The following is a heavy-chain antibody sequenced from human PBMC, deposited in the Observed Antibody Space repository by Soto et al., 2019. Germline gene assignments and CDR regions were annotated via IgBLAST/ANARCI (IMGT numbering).Heavy chain of an antibody. CDR2: IVVGSGNT. V-gene: IGHV1-58*01. Sequence: SVKVSCKASGFTFTSSVVQWVRQARGQRLEWIGWIVVGSGNTNYAQKFQERVTITRDMSTSTAYMELSSLRSEDTAVYYCASWFVSGWPVRLFDYSGQGTLVNVSA. CDR1: GFTFTSSV. CDR3: ASWFVSGWPVRLFDY. J-gene: IGHJ4*02. D-gene: IGHD6-19*01.